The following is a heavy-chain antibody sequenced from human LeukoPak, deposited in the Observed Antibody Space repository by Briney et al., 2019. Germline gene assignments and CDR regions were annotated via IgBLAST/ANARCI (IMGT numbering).Heavy chain of an antibody. CDR3: AKDSGRKTQANYFDY. CDR2: IRYDGSNK. D-gene: IGHD4-23*01. Sequence: GGSLRLSCAASGFTFSSYAMHWVRQAPGKGLEWVAFIRYDGSNKYYADSVKGRFTISRDNSKNTLYLQMNSLRAEDTAVYYCAKDSGRKTQANYFDYWGQGTLVTVSS. V-gene: IGHV3-30*02. J-gene: IGHJ4*02. CDR1: GFTFSSYA.